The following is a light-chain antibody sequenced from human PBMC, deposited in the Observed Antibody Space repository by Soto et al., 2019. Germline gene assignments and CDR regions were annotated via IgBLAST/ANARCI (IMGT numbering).Light chain of an antibody. J-gene: IGKJ5*01. V-gene: IGKV3-20*01. CDR1: QTVTNDY. CDR2: GAS. Sequence: VVLTQSPGTLSLSPGEGASLSCRASQTVTNDYLAWYQQRPGKAPRLLIYGASSRATGIPDRFSGSGSETDFASAICRLELEDCAVSYCEPHCPSRRSTYRQGTRLEIK. CDR3: EPHCPSRRST.